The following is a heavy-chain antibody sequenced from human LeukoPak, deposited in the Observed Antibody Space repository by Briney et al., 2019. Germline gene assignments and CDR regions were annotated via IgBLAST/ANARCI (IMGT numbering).Heavy chain of an antibody. J-gene: IGHJ4*02. CDR1: GFTFISYA. V-gene: IGHV3-23*01. Sequence: GGSLRLSCAASGFTFISYAMSWVRQAPGKGLQWVSGISGSGNSTYYAGSVKGRFTISRDNSKNTLFLQMNSLRAEDAAVYYCAKHPRGPYPPFHYWAQGTLVTVSS. CDR3: AKHPRGPYPPFHY. CDR2: ISGSGNST. D-gene: IGHD1-26*01.